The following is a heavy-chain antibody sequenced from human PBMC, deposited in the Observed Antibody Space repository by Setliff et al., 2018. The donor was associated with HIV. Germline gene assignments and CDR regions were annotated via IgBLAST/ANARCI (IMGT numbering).Heavy chain of an antibody. CDR3: ARHGAFYYYYYMDV. J-gene: IGHJ6*03. CDR1: GFTFSSCW. V-gene: IGHV3-7*03. Sequence: PGGSLRLSCAASGFTFSSCWVTWVRQGPGKGLEWVANIKQDGSEKYYVDSVKGRFTISRDNGKNSLYLQMNSLRAEDTAVYYCARHGAFYYYYYMDVWGKGTTVTVSS. CDR2: IKQDGSEK.